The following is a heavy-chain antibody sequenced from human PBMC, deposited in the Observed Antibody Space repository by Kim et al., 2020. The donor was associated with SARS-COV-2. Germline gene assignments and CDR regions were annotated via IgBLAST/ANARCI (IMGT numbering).Heavy chain of an antibody. CDR2: ISSSSSYI. Sequence: GGSLRLSCAASGFTFSSYSMNWVRQAPGKGLEWVSSISSSSSYIYYADSVKGRFTISRDNAKNSLYLQMNSLGAEDTAVYYCARDVTAMADYYYYGMDVWGQGTTVTVSS. J-gene: IGHJ6*02. D-gene: IGHD5-18*01. CDR1: GFTFSSYS. V-gene: IGHV3-21*01. CDR3: ARDVTAMADYYYYGMDV.